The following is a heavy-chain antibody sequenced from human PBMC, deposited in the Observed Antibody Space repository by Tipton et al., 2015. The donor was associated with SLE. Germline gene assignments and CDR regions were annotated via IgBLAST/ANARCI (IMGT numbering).Heavy chain of an antibody. CDR1: GGSMSYHY. D-gene: IGHD6-19*01. Sequence: LRLSCSVSGGSMSYHYWSWIRQPPGKGLEWIGYIYYTGNTNYNPSLKSRVTMSVDTSKSQFSLRLTSVTAADTAVYHCATELFRGYTSGWGPDYWGQGTLVTVSS. CDR3: ATELFRGYTSGWGPDY. J-gene: IGHJ4*02. CDR2: IYYTGNT. V-gene: IGHV4-59*11.